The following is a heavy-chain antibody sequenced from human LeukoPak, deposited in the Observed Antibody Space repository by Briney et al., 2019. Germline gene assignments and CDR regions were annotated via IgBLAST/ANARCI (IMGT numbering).Heavy chain of an antibody. V-gene: IGHV1-69*06. CDR1: GGTFSSYA. Sequence: GASVKVSCKASGGTFSSYAISWGRQAPGQGLKWMGGIIPIFGTANYAQKFQGRVTITADKSTSTAYMELSSLRSEDTAVYYCARGETPSGDCEYWGQGTLVTVSS. CDR2: IIPIFGTA. CDR3: ARGETPSGDCEY. J-gene: IGHJ4*02. D-gene: IGHD2-21*02.